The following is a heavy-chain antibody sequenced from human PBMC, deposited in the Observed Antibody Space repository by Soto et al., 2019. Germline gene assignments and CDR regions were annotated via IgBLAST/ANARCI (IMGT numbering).Heavy chain of an antibody. Sequence: GGSLRLSCAASGFTFSSYSMNWVRQAPGKGLEWVSSISSSSSYIYYADSVKGRFTISRDNAKNSLYLQMNSLRAEDTAVYYCARDRGIAAAVEDYYMDVWGKGTTVTVSS. J-gene: IGHJ6*03. CDR2: ISSSSSYI. V-gene: IGHV3-21*01. D-gene: IGHD6-13*01. CDR3: ARDRGIAAAVEDYYMDV. CDR1: GFTFSSYS.